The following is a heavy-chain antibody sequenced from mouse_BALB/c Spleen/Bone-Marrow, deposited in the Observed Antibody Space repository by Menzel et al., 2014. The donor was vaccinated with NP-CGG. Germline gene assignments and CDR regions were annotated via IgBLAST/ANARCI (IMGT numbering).Heavy chain of an antibody. V-gene: IGHV14-3*02. J-gene: IGHJ3*01. D-gene: IGHD2-14*01. Sequence: EVQLQQSGAELVKPGASVKLSCTASGFNIKDTYMHWVKQRPEQGLEWIGRIDPANGNTKYDPKFQGKATITADTSSNTAYLQLSSLTSEDTAVYYCAAYYRYLAWFAYWGQGTLVTDSA. CDR1: GFNIKDTY. CDR3: AAYYRYLAWFAY. CDR2: IDPANGNT.